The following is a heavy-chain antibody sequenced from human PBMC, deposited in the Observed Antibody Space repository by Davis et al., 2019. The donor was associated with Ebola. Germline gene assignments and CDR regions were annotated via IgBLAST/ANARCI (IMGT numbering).Heavy chain of an antibody. CDR1: GFTFSSYA. J-gene: IGHJ4*02. V-gene: IGHV3-23*01. Sequence: PGGSLRLSCAASGFTFSSYAMSWVRQAPGKGLEWVSAISGSGGSTYYADSVKGRFTISRDNSKNTLYLQMNSLRAEDTAVYYCAKDHAIFGVVIMPHFDYWGQGTLVTVSS. CDR2: ISGSGGST. D-gene: IGHD3-3*01. CDR3: AKDHAIFGVVIMPHFDY.